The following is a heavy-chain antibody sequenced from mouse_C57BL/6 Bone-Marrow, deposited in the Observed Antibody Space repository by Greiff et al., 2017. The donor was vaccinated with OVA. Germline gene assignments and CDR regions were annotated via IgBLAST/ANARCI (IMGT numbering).Heavy chain of an antibody. CDR3: ARLQPIYYAMDY. CDR2: ISNGGGST. CDR1: GFTFSDYY. Sequence: EVKLVESGGGLVQPGGSLKLSCAASGFTFSDYYMYWVRQTPEKRLEWVAYISNGGGSTYYPDTVKGRFTISRDNAKNTLYLQMSRLKSEDTAMYYCARLQPIYYAMDYWGQGTSVTVSS. J-gene: IGHJ4*01. V-gene: IGHV5-12*01. D-gene: IGHD6-1*01.